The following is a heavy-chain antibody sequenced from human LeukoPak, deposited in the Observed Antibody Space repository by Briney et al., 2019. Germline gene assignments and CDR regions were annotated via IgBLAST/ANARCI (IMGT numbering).Heavy chain of an antibody. Sequence: DSVKVTCKASGYTFTSYGISWVRQAPGQGLEWMGWISAYNGNTNYAQKLQGRVTMTTDTSTSTAYMELRSLRSDDTAVYYCARDDYGDYGGGYWGQGTLVTVSS. J-gene: IGHJ4*02. CDR3: ARDDYGDYGGGY. D-gene: IGHD4-17*01. CDR1: GYTFTSYG. CDR2: ISAYNGNT. V-gene: IGHV1-18*01.